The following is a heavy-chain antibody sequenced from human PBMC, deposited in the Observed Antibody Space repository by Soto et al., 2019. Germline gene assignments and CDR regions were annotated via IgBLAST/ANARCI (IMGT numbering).Heavy chain of an antibody. CDR1: GFTVSSNY. D-gene: IGHD1-20*01. V-gene: IGHV3-66*01. J-gene: IGHJ3*02. CDR2: IYSGGST. Sequence: GGSLRLSCAASGFTVSSNYMSWVRQAPGKGLEWVSVIYSGGSTYYADSVKGRFTISRDNSKNTLYLQMNSLRAEDTAVYYCARDINWNVGSDAFDIWGQGTMVTVSS. CDR3: ARDINWNVGSDAFDI.